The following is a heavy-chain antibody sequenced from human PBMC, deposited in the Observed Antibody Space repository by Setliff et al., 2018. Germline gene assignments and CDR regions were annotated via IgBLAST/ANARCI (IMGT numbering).Heavy chain of an antibody. D-gene: IGHD3-3*01. CDR1: GDSISSRRSY. J-gene: IGHJ6*03. CDR2: IYTSWST. CDR3: ARMSGFQYMDV. Sequence: SETLSLTCTVSGDSISSRRSYWGWFRQPAGKGLEWIGQIYTSWSTNYNPSLKSRVTISLDTSKNQFSLSLSSVTAADTAGYYCARMSGFQYMDVWGKGTTVTVSS. V-gene: IGHV4-61*09.